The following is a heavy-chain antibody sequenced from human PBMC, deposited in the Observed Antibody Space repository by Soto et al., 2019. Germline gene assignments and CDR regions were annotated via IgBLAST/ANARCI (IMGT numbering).Heavy chain of an antibody. V-gene: IGHV5-51*01. D-gene: IGHD3-10*01. CDR3: AILTMVRGVISYFDY. J-gene: IGHJ4*02. Sequence: PGESLKISCKGSGYSFTSYWIGWVRQMPGKGLEWMGIIYPGDSDTRYSPSFQGQVTISADKSISTAYLQWSSLKASDTAMYYCAILTMVRGVISYFDYWGKGSLVTVSS. CDR1: GYSFTSYW. CDR2: IYPGDSDT.